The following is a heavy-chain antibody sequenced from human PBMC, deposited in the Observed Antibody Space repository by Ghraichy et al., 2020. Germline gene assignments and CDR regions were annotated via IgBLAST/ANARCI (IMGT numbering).Heavy chain of an antibody. CDR1: GYTFTSYG. J-gene: IGHJ6*02. CDR2: ISAYNGNT. D-gene: IGHD4-17*01. V-gene: IGHV1-18*04. Sequence: ASVKVSCKASGYTFTSYGISWVRQAPGQGLEWMGWISAYNGNTNYSQKLQGRVTMTTDTSTSTAYMELRSLRSDETAVYYCARDPFRANTVTTFRYGMDVWGQGTTVTVSS. CDR3: ARDPFRANTVTTFRYGMDV.